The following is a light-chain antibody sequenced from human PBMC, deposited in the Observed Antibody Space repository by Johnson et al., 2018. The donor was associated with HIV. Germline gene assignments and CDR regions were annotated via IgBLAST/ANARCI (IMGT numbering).Light chain of an antibody. CDR1: SSNVGNNY. V-gene: IGLV1-51*02. Sequence: QSVLTQPPSVSAAPGQMVTISCSGTSSNVGNNYVSWYQQFPGTAPKLLIYEKNKRPSGIPDRFSASNSGTSAPLAITGLQTGDGADYYCGTWDCSLRAHYVFGTGTKVTVL. CDR2: EKN. CDR3: GTWDCSLRAHYV. J-gene: IGLJ1*01.